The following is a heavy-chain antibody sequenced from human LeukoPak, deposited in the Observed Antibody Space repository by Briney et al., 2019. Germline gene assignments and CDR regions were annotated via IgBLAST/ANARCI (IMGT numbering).Heavy chain of an antibody. D-gene: IGHD3-22*01. Sequence: GASVKVSCEASGYTFTSYYMHWVRQAPGQGPEWMGIINPSGGSTSYAQKFQGRVTMTRDTSTSTVYMELSSLRSEDTAVYYCARASDSSGYYAPQHYFDYWGQGTLVTVSS. J-gene: IGHJ4*02. CDR3: ARASDSSGYYAPQHYFDY. CDR1: GYTFTSYY. V-gene: IGHV1-46*03. CDR2: INPSGGST.